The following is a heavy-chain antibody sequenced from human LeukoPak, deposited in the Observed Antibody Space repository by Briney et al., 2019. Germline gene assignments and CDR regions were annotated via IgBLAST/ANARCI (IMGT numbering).Heavy chain of an antibody. CDR3: ARGGYYASGNDFRFDP. Sequence: SETLSLTCTVSGGSIGSYYWSWIRQPPGKGLEWIGYIYYSGSTNYKPSLKSRVTISVDTSKNQFSLKLSSVTAADTAVYYCARGGYYASGNDFRFDPWGQGTLVTVSS. CDR1: GGSIGSYY. V-gene: IGHV4-59*01. CDR2: IYYSGST. D-gene: IGHD3-10*01. J-gene: IGHJ5*02.